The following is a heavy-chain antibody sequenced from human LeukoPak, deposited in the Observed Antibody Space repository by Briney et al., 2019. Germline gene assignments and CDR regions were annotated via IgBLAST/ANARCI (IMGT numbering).Heavy chain of an antibody. Sequence: SETLSLTCTVSGGSLSSYYWNWIRQPPGKGLEWIGYIYYSGSTNYNPSLKSRVTISVDTSKNHFSLKLYSLTSTDTAVYYCARDANARYDSSWAYGMDVWGQGTTVTVSS. CDR2: IYYSGST. D-gene: IGHD6-13*01. CDR1: GGSLSSYY. CDR3: ARDANARYDSSWAYGMDV. J-gene: IGHJ6*02. V-gene: IGHV4-59*01.